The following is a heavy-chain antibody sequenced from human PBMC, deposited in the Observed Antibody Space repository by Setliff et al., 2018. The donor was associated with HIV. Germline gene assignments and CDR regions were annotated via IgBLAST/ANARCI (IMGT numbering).Heavy chain of an antibody. V-gene: IGHV1-46*01. Sequence: ASVKVSCKASGYTFTSCFLHWVRQAPGQGLEYMGIINPSDGSADYVEKFQDRVTITRDMSTSTVYMEMSSLRSEDTAIYYCARTYYNFWSGDYYYYGMDVWGQGTTVTVSS. CDR1: GYTFTSCF. CDR3: ARTYYNFWSGDYYYYGMDV. J-gene: IGHJ6*02. CDR2: INPSDGSA. D-gene: IGHD3-3*01.